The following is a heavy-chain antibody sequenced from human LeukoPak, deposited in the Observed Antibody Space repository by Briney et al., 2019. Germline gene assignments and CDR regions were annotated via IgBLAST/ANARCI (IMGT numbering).Heavy chain of an antibody. J-gene: IGHJ5*02. CDR2: INHSEST. CDR1: GGSFSGFY. V-gene: IGHV4-34*01. D-gene: IGHD3-10*01. CDR3: ARGPDSGSHFAWFDP. Sequence: QPSETLSLTCAVYGGSFSGFYWSWVRQPPGKGLEWIGEINHSESTHYNPSFKSRVTILVEQSRNQFFLKLTSVTAADTAVYYCARGPDSGSHFAWFDPWGQGTLVTVSS.